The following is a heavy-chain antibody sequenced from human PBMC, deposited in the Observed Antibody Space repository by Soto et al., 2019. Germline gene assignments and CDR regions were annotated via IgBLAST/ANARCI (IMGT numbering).Heavy chain of an antibody. J-gene: IGHJ4*02. CDR1: DGSISTYF. D-gene: IGHD3-3*01. Sequence: SETLSLTCTFSDGSISTYFCNWIRQPAGKGLEWIGRIDNSGNTNYNPSLKSRVTMSADTSRNQFSLKLNSVTAADTAVYYCARGGQDFWSGPFDYWGQGALVTVSS. CDR2: IDNSGNT. CDR3: ARGGQDFWSGPFDY. V-gene: IGHV4-4*07.